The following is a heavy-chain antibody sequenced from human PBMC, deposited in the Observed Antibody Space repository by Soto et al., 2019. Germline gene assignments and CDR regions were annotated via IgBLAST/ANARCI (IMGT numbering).Heavy chain of an antibody. CDR3: GRNTDRQQLGGNYYYIMDV. Sequence: QVQLVQSGAEVKKPGSSVKVSCKTSGGTFRTSAISWVRQAPGQGLEWMGGIMPVFPTPDYAQKFQGRVTITADESAGTAYMERSSLRSEDTAVYYCGRNTDRQQLGGNYYYIMDVWGQGPTVTVSS. D-gene: IGHD5-18*01. V-gene: IGHV1-69*12. J-gene: IGHJ6*01. CDR2: IMPVFPTP. CDR1: GGTFRTSA.